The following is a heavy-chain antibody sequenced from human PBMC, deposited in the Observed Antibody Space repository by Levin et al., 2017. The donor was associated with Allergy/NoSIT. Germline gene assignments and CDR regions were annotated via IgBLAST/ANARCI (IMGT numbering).Heavy chain of an antibody. D-gene: IGHD6-13*01. V-gene: IGHV3-15*01. CDR3: TTYISSWYYFDN. Sequence: GGSLRLSCTASGITFSNAWMSWARRAPGKGLEWVGRIKSKTDGGTADYASPVKGRFTISRDDAKNTLYLQMNSLKTEDTAVYYCTTYISSWYYFDNWGQGTLVTVSS. J-gene: IGHJ4*02. CDR1: GITFSNAW. CDR2: IKSKTDGGTA.